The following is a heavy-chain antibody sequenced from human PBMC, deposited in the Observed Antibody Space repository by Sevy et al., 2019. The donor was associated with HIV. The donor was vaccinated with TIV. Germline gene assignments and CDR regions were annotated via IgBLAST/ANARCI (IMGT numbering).Heavy chain of an antibody. CDR1: GFTFSSYG. Sequence: GGSLRLSCAASGFTFSSYGMHWVRQAPGKGLEWVAVISYDGSNKYYADSVKGRFTISRDNSKNTLDLQMNSLRAEDTAVYYCAKDQISGSSGWYEVVGGMDVWGQGTTVTAP. J-gene: IGHJ6*02. CDR2: ISYDGSNK. CDR3: AKDQISGSSGWYEVVGGMDV. D-gene: IGHD6-19*01. V-gene: IGHV3-30*18.